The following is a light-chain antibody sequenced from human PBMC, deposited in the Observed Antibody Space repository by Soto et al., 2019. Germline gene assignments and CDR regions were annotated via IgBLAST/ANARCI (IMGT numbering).Light chain of an antibody. CDR1: QSVTSGY. CDR2: GAS. V-gene: IGKV3-20*01. Sequence: ENVLTQSPGTLSFSPGDIATLSSRARQSVTSGYLAWYQQKPGQAPRLLIFGASSRATGIPDRFSGSGSGTDFTLTISRLEPEDVAVYYCQQYGSSPLTFGQGTKVDIK. CDR3: QQYGSSPLT. J-gene: IGKJ1*01.